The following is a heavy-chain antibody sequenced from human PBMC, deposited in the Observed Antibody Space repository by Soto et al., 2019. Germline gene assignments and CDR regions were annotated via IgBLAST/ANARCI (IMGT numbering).Heavy chain of an antibody. V-gene: IGHV5-51*01. CDR2: IYPRDPDT. D-gene: IGHD1-26*01. J-gene: IGHJ4*02. Sequence: GESLNISSEASRYTLTNYQNGWVRQMPGTGLVWMGIIYPRDPDTRYSPSFQDQDTMSVDKCIGTAYLQWSSLKASDAAMYYCVRHSFKIGSGVGRSLFDSWGQGTLVIGSS. CDR1: RYTLTNYQ. CDR3: VRHSFKIGSGVGRSLFDS.